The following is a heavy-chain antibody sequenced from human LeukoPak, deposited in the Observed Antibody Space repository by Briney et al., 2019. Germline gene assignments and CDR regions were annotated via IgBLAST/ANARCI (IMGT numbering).Heavy chain of an antibody. J-gene: IGHJ4*02. CDR3: AGDRATSYFDY. D-gene: IGHD1-26*01. Sequence: GGSLRLSCAASGFTFSSYAMHWVRQAPGKGLEWVAIISYDGSNKYYADSVKGRFTISRDNSKNTLYLQMNSLRAEDTAVYYCAGDRATSYFDYWGQGALVTISS. CDR1: GFTFSSYA. V-gene: IGHV3-30*04. CDR2: ISYDGSNK.